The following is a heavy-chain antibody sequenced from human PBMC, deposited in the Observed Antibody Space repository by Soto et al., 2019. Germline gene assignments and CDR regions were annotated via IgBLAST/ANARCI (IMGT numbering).Heavy chain of an antibody. CDR1: GFIFSSYA. Sequence: GGSLRLSCAASGFIFSSYAMSWVRQAPGKGLEWVSAISGSGGSTFHADSVKGRFTISRDNSKNTLYLQMNSLRAEDTAVYYCAKDGHIKLWLPDYYYYGMDVWGQGTKVTVSS. J-gene: IGHJ6*02. CDR2: ISGSGGST. V-gene: IGHV3-23*01. D-gene: IGHD5-18*01. CDR3: AKDGHIKLWLPDYYYYGMDV.